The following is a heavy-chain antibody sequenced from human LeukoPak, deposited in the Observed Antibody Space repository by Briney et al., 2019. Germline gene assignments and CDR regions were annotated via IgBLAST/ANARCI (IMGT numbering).Heavy chain of an antibody. CDR2: INHSGST. J-gene: IGHJ3*02. V-gene: IGHV4-34*01. CDR1: GGSFSGYY. CDR3: ARGPKYDFWSGYYLGGDAFDI. Sequence: KTSETLSLTCAVYGGSFSGYYWSWIRQPPGKGLEWIGEINHSGSTNYNPSLKSRVTISVDTSKNQFSLKLSSVTAADTAVYYCARGPKYDFWSGYYLGGDAFDIWGQGTIVTVSS. D-gene: IGHD3-3*01.